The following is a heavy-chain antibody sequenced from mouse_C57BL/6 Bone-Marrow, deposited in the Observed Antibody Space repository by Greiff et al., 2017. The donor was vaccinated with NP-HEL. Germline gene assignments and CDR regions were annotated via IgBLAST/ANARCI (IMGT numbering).Heavy chain of an antibody. V-gene: IGHV5-16*01. J-gene: IGHJ3*01. CDR1: GFTFSDYY. CDR2: INYDGSST. CDR3: ARDDNYSNPFAY. D-gene: IGHD2-5*01. Sequence: EVKLMESEGGLVQPGSSMKLSCTASGFTFSDYYMAWVRQVPEKGLEWVANINYDGSSTYYLDSLKSRFIISRDNAKNILYLQMSSLKSEDTATYYCARDDNYSNPFAYWGQGTLVTVSA.